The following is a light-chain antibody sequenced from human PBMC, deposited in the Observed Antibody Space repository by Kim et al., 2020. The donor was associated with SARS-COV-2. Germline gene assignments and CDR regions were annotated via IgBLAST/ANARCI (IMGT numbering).Light chain of an antibody. CDR3: QSYDITLAASL. V-gene: IGLV1-40*01. Sequence: QPVTIPCPGSRSMFGAGYDVPWYQQVPGSAPKILSFTNSNRPSGVPDRFSGSKSGTSASLAITGLQAEDEADYYCQSYDITLAASLFGGGTKLNVL. CDR2: TNS. CDR1: RSMFGAGYD. J-gene: IGLJ3*02.